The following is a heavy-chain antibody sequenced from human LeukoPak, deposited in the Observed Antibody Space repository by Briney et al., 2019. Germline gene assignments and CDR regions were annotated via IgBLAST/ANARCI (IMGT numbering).Heavy chain of an antibody. CDR2: INPNSGGT. V-gene: IGHV1-2*02. CDR3: ARDWGLPAAPPGFDP. Sequence: ASVKVSCKASGYTFTGYYMHWVRQAPGQGLEWMGWINPNSGGTNYAQKFQGRVTMTRDTSISTAYMELSRLRSDDTAVYYCARDWGLPAAPPGFDPWGQGTLVTVSS. CDR1: GYTFTGYY. D-gene: IGHD2-2*01. J-gene: IGHJ5*02.